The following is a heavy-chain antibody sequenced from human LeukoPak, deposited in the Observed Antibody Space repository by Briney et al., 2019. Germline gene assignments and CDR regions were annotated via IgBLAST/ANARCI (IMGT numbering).Heavy chain of an antibody. CDR2: ISSSSSYI. D-gene: IGHD2-2*01. V-gene: IGHV3-21*01. Sequence: GGSLRLSCAASGFTFSSYSMNWVRQPPGKGLEWVSSISSSSSYIYYADSVKGRFTISRGNAKNSLYLQMNSLRAEDTAVYYCALGNVVVPAAISPWGQGTLVTVSS. CDR1: GFTFSSYS. J-gene: IGHJ5*02. CDR3: ALGNVVVPAAISP.